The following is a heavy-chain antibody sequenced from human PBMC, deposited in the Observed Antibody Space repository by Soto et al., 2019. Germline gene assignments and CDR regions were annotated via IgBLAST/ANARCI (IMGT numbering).Heavy chain of an antibody. J-gene: IGHJ6*02. CDR1: GFTFDDYA. CDR3: AKDIAAAYGSGSYSYYYGMDV. CDR2: ISWNSGSI. Sequence: GGSLRLSCAASGFTFDDYAMHWVRQAPGKGLEWVSGISWNSGSIGYADSVKGRFTISRDNAKNSLYLQMNSLRAEDTALYYCAKDIAAAYGSGSYSYYYGMDVWGQGTTVTAP. V-gene: IGHV3-9*01. D-gene: IGHD3-10*01.